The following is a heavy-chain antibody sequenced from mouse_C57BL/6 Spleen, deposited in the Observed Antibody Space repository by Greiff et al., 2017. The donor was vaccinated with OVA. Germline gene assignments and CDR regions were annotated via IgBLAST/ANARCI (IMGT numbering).Heavy chain of an antibody. CDR2: IYPGDGDT. J-gene: IGHJ2*01. CDR1: GYAFSSSW. CDR3: ARTRDWDDFDY. D-gene: IGHD4-1*01. Sequence: VKLMESGPELVKPGASVKISCKASGYAFSSSWMNWVKQRPGKGLEWIGRIYPGDGDTNYNGKFKGKATLTADKSYRTVYMQLSSLTSEDASVYCCARTRDWDDFDYWGQGTTLTVSS. V-gene: IGHV1-82*01.